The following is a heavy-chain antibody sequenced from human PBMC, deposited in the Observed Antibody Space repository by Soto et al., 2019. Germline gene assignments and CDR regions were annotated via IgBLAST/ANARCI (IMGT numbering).Heavy chain of an antibody. CDR3: ARWAIGAIFGMDV. J-gene: IGHJ6*02. CDR1: GYTFTSYY. V-gene: IGHV1-46*01. CDR2: INPSGGST. Sequence: QVQLVQSGAEVKKPGASVKVSCKASGYTFTSYYMHWVRQAPGQGLEWMGIINPSGGSTTYAQKFQGRVTMTRDTSTSTVYMELSSLRSEDTAVYYGARWAIGAIFGMDVWGQGTTVTVSS. D-gene: IGHD5-12*01.